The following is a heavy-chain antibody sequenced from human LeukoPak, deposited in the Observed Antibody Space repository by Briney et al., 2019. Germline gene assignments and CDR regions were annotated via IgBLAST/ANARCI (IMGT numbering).Heavy chain of an antibody. CDR1: GFTFSSYW. D-gene: IGHD3-16*01. CDR2: INHNGNVN. Sequence: GGSLRLSCAASGFTFSSYWMNWARQAPGKGLEWVASINHNGNVNYYVDSVKGRFIISRDNAKNSLYLQMSNLRAEDTAVHFCARGGGLDVWGQGATVTVSS. J-gene: IGHJ6*02. V-gene: IGHV3-7*03. CDR3: ARGGGLDV.